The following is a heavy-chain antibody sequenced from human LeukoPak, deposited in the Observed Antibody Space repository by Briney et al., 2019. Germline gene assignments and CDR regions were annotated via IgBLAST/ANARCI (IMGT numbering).Heavy chain of an antibody. J-gene: IGHJ5*02. Sequence: TGGSLTLSCAASGFTFSSFGMHWVRQAPGPGMGWLAVIWYDASNKYYADSVKGRFTISRDNSKNTLYLQMNSLRDDDTAVYYCVRGVGVSRFNYFDPWGQGTLVTVSS. CDR3: VRGVGVSRFNYFDP. V-gene: IGHV3-33*01. CDR2: IWYDASNK. D-gene: IGHD5-24*01. CDR1: GFTFSSFG.